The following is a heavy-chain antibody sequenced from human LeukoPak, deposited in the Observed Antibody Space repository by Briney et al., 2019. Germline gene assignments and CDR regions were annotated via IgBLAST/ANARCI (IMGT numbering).Heavy chain of an antibody. CDR1: GYTFTSSG. D-gene: IGHD3-9*01. CDR2: ISAYNGNT. V-gene: IGHV1-18*01. CDR3: ARDTHSYDILTGYNDY. Sequence: ASVKVSCKASGYTFTSSGISWVRQAPGQGLEWMGWISAYNGNTNYAQKLQGRVTMTTDTSTSTAYMELRSLRSDDTAVYYCARDTHSYDILTGYNDYWGQGTLVTVSS. J-gene: IGHJ4*02.